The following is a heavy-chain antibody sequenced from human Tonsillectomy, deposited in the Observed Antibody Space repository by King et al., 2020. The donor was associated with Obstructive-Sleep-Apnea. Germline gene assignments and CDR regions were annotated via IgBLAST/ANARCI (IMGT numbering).Heavy chain of an antibody. Sequence: QLQESGPGLVKPSETLSLTCTVSAGSISSSSYYWGWIRQSPGKGLEWIGNIYYTGSTYYNPSLKSRVTISIDTSKNQFSLKLSSVSAADTAVYYCAKARGYCNTVSCSNWFAPWGQGTPVPVSS. J-gene: IGHJ5*01. D-gene: IGHD2/OR15-2a*01. V-gene: IGHV4-39*07. CDR1: AGSISSSSYY. CDR3: AKARGYCNTVSCSNWFAP. CDR2: IYYTGST.